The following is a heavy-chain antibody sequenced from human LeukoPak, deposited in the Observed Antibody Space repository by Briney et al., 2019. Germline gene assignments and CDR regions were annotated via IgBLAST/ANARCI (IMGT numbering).Heavy chain of an antibody. D-gene: IGHD1-26*01. Sequence: ASVKVSCKASGYTFTGYYMHWVRQAPGQGLEWMGWINPNSGGTNYAQKFQGRVTMTRDTSISTAYMELSSLRSEDTAVYYCARGSGSYSPDAFDIWGQGTMVTVSS. CDR1: GYTFTGYY. CDR3: ARGSGSYSPDAFDI. J-gene: IGHJ3*02. V-gene: IGHV1-2*02. CDR2: INPNSGGT.